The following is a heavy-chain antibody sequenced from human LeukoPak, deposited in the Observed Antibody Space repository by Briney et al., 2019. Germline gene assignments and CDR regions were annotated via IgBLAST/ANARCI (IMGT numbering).Heavy chain of an antibody. CDR3: ARGFGEFPYYYYYMDV. Sequence: ASVKVSCKASGYTFTNYYLHWVRQAPGQGLEWMGLINPSGGSASYAQKFQGRVTMTRDTSTSTAYMELRSLRSDDTAVYYCARGFGEFPYYYYYMDVWGKGTTVTVSS. CDR2: INPSGGSA. CDR1: GYTFTNYY. V-gene: IGHV1-46*01. J-gene: IGHJ6*03. D-gene: IGHD3-10*01.